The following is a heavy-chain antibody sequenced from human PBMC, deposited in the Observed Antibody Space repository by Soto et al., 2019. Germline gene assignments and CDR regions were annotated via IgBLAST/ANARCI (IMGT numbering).Heavy chain of an antibody. J-gene: IGHJ4*02. CDR1: GYTFTSYG. CDR2: ISAYNGNT. CDR3: ARARGLLWFGELLYPFDY. D-gene: IGHD3-10*01. Sequence: ASVKVSCKASGYTFTSYGISWVRQAPGQGLEWMGWISAYNGNTNYAQKLQGRVTMTTDTSTSTAYMELRSLRSDDTAVYYCARARGLLWFGELLYPFDYWGQGTLVTVSS. V-gene: IGHV1-18*01.